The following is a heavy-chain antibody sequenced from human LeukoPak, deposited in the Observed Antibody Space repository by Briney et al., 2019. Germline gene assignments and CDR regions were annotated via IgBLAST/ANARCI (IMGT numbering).Heavy chain of an antibody. V-gene: IGHV1-2*02. J-gene: IGHJ6*03. D-gene: IGHD3-16*01. CDR2: INPNSGGT. Sequence: ASVKVSCKASGYTFTSYAMNWVRQAPGQGLGWMGWINPNSGGTNYAQKFQGRVTMTRDTSISTAYMELSRLRSDDTAVYYCARAWVDDYVWAFYYYYMDVWGKGTTVTISS. CDR1: GYTFTSYA. CDR3: ARAWVDDYVWAFYYYYMDV.